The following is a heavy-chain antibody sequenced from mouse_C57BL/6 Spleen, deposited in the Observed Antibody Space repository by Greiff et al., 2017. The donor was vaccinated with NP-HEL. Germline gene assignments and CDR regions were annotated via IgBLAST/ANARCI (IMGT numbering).Heavy chain of an antibody. CDR1: GYTFTSYW. J-gene: IGHJ2*01. CDR2: INPSNGGT. CDR3: ARFITTVSFDY. Sequence: QVQLQQPGTELVKPGASVKLSCKASGYTFTSYWMHWVKQRPGQGLEWIGNINPSNGGTNYNEKFKSKATLHVDKSYRTAYMQLSSLTSEDSAVYYCARFITTVSFDYWGQGTTLTVSS. V-gene: IGHV1-53*01. D-gene: IGHD1-1*01.